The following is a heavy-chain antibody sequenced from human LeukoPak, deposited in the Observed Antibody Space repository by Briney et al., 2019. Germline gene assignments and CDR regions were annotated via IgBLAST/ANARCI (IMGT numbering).Heavy chain of an antibody. V-gene: IGHV3-74*01. Sequence: PGGSLRLSCAASGFTLSSYWMQWVRQAPGKGLVWVSGLSPDGSSTTSADSVEGRFTISRDNAKNTLYLQIGSLRADATAVYYCTRMNREAPGLPDLWGQGTLVTVSS. D-gene: IGHD5-12*01. CDR3: TRMNREAPGLPDL. CDR1: GFTLSSYW. CDR2: LSPDGSST. J-gene: IGHJ5*02.